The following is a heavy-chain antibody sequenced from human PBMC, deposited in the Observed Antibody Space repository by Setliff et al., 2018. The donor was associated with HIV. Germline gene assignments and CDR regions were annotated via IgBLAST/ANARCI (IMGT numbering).Heavy chain of an antibody. CDR3: AKGAGFYGDYTFDY. Sequence: SETLSLTCTVSGGSISSGSYYWSWIRQPAGKGLEWIGHIQASGSTHNNPSLKGRVTISVDTSKNKFSLKVTSVTSADTAVYYCAKGAGFYGDYTFDYWGQGHLVTVSS. V-gene: IGHV4-61*10. D-gene: IGHD4-17*01. CDR1: GGSISSGSYY. J-gene: IGHJ4*02. CDR2: IQASGST.